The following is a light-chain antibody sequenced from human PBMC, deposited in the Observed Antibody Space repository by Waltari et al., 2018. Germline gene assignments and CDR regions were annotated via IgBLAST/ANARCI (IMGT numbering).Light chain of an antibody. CDR2: DAS. V-gene: IGKV3-11*01. J-gene: IGKJ2*01. CDR3: QQRSSLSLYT. Sequence: EVVLTQSPATLSLFPGERAILSCRASQSVSRSLAWYQQKPGLAPRLLIYDASNRATGIPARFSGSGSGTDFTLTISSLEPEDFAVYYCQQRSSLSLYTFGQGTKLDLK. CDR1: QSVSRS.